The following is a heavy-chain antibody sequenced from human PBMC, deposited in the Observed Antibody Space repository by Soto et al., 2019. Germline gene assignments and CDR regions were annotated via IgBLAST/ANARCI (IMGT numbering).Heavy chain of an antibody. D-gene: IGHD3-9*01. V-gene: IGHV3-23*01. CDR3: AKNRRYDILTGYYKDGAFDM. J-gene: IGHJ3*02. CDR2: ISGSGGST. CDR1: GFTFSSYA. Sequence: EVQLLESGGGLVQPGGSLRLSCAASGFTFSSYAVSWVRQAPGKGLEWVSTISGSGGSTYYEDSVKGRFTISRDNSKNTLYLQMNSLRAEDTAVYYCAKNRRYDILTGYYKDGAFDMWGQGTMVTVSS.